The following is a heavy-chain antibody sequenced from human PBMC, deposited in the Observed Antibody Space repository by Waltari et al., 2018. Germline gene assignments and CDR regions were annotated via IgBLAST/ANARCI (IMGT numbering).Heavy chain of an antibody. CDR1: GFTFSSYG. V-gene: IGHV3-30*02. CDR3: AKGTTVTTRGDYFDY. D-gene: IGHD4-17*01. J-gene: IGHJ4*02. CDR2: IRYDGSNK. Sequence: QVQLVESGGGVVEPGGSLRVSCSASGFTFSSYGMHWVRRVPGKGLEWVAFIRYDGSNKYYADSVKGRFTSSRDNSKNTLYLQMNSLRAEDTAVYYGAKGTTVTTRGDYFDYWGQGTLVTVSS.